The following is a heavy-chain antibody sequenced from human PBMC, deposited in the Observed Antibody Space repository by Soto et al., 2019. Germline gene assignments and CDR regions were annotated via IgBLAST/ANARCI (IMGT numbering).Heavy chain of an antibody. CDR2: ISGSGGST. D-gene: IGHD3-22*01. Sequence: LRLSCAASGFTFSSYAMSWVRHAPGKGLEWVSAISGSGGSTYYADSVKGRFTISRDNSKNTLYLQMNSLRAEDTAVYYCARPYDSSGYYYQGAFDIWGQGTMVTVSS. J-gene: IGHJ3*02. CDR1: GFTFSSYA. V-gene: IGHV3-23*01. CDR3: ARPYDSSGYYYQGAFDI.